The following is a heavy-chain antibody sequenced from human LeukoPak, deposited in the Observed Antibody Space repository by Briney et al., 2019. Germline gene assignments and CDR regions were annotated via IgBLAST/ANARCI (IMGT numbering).Heavy chain of an antibody. D-gene: IGHD2-15*01. J-gene: IGHJ5*02. CDR3: AKDHRVGQLLLLP. CDR1: GFTFSSYA. CDR2: ISEGGEST. V-gene: IGHV3-23*01. Sequence: SGGSLRLSCAASGFTFSSYAMNWVRQAPGKGLEWVSAISEGGESTIHADSVKGRFTISRDNSKNTLYLQMNNLRAEDTAVYYCAKDHRVGQLLLLPWGQGTLVTVSS.